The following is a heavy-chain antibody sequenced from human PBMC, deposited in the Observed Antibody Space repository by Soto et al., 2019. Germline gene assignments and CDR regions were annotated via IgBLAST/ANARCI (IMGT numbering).Heavy chain of an antibody. CDR2: ITGSSTYI. J-gene: IGHJ4*02. V-gene: IGHV3-21*04. D-gene: IGHD3-3*01. CDR3: AKDEWSDTPGYFDA. Sequence: AGSMSLSWADSECACSNYVMNSVRPAQGKGLEWVSSITGSSTYIYYADSVKGRFSISRDNSKNTLYLQMNSLRADDTAVYYCAKDEWSDTPGYFDAWGQRTLVTFS. CDR1: ECACSNYV.